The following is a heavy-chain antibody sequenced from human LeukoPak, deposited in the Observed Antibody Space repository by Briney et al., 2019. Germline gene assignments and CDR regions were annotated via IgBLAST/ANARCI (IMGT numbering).Heavy chain of an antibody. D-gene: IGHD6-19*01. V-gene: IGHV4-34*01. J-gene: IGHJ4*02. Sequence: PGGSLRLSCAASGFTFSTYAMSWVRQAPGKGLEWIGEINHSGSTNYNPSLKSRVTISVDTSKNQFSLKLSSVTAADTAVYYCARGLIYSSRSGFDYWGQGTLVTVSS. CDR2: INHSGST. CDR3: ARGLIYSSRSGFDY. CDR1: GFTFSTYA.